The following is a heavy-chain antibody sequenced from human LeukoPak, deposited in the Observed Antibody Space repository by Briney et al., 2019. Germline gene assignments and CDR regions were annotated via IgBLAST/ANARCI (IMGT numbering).Heavy chain of an antibody. J-gene: IGHJ4*02. V-gene: IGHV3-21*01. D-gene: IGHD3-22*01. Sequence: GGSLRLSCAASGFTFNIYTINWVRQAPGKGLEWVSSISSTSSDIHYTDSVKGRFTIFRDNTKSSLYLQMDSLRAEDTAVYYCARRRGDSTGHQGDFDYWGQGTLVTVSS. CDR2: ISSTSSDI. CDR3: ARRRGDSTGHQGDFDY. CDR1: GFTFNIYT.